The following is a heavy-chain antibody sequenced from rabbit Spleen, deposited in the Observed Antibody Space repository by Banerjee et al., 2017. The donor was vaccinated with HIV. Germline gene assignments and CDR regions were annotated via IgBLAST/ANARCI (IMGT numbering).Heavy chain of an antibody. Sequence: QSLEESGGDLVKPGASLTLTCIASGFSFSSSYDMCWVRQAPGKGLEWIGCIYTGSTYTYYTSWAKGRFTISQTSSTTVDLKMTSLTAADTATYFCARRYAGDASYAYLHLWGQGTLVTVS. CDR2: IYTGSTYT. CDR1: GFSFSSSYD. V-gene: IGHV1S40*01. J-gene: IGHJ4*01. D-gene: IGHD4-2*01. CDR3: ARRYAGDASYAYLHL.